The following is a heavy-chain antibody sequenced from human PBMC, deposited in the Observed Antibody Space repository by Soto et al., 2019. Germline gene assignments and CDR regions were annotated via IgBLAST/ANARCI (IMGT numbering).Heavy chain of an antibody. D-gene: IGHD3-9*01. CDR3: ARAPGGILTGYPNWFDP. CDR2: INHSGST. Sequence: QVQLQQWGAGLLKPSETLSLTCAVYGGSFSGYYWSWIRHPPGKGLEWIGEINHSGSTNYNPSLKSRVTISVDTSKNQFSLKLSSVTAADTAVYYCARAPGGILTGYPNWFDPWGQGTLVTVSS. CDR1: GGSFSGYY. V-gene: IGHV4-34*01. J-gene: IGHJ5*02.